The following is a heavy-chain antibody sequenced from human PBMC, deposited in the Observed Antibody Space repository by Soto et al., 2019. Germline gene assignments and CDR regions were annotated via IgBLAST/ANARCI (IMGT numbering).Heavy chain of an antibody. CDR1: GFTFSDYY. J-gene: IGHJ4*02. V-gene: IGHV3-11*01. D-gene: IGHD6-13*01. CDR3: ARAMYSSAWSPPFDY. Sequence: GGSLRLSCAASGFTFSDYYMTWIRQAPGKGLEWVSFIGTSNSTIYYADSVKGRFTISRDNAKNSLYLQMNSLRAEDTAVYYCARAMYSSAWSPPFDYWGQGTLVTVSS. CDR2: IGTSNSTI.